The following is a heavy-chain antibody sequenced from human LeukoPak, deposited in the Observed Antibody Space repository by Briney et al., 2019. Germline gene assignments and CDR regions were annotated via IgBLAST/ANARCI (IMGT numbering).Heavy chain of an antibody. J-gene: IGHJ5*02. V-gene: IGHV4-30-2*03. CDR3: ARHNLDDYSNYRGWFDP. Sequence: SETLSLTCTVSGGSISSGGYYWSWIRQPPGKGLEWIGYIYYSGSTYYNPSLKGRVTISVDTSKNQFSLKLSSVTAADTAVYYCARHNLDDYSNYRGWFDPWGQGTLVTVSS. CDR1: GGSISSGGYY. D-gene: IGHD4-11*01. CDR2: IYYSGST.